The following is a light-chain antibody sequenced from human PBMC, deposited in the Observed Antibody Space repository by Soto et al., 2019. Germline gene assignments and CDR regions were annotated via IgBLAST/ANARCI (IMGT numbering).Light chain of an antibody. CDR3: QQYIMWPSGP. CDR1: QSVSTN. V-gene: IGKV3-15*01. J-gene: IGKJ5*01. CDR2: VAS. Sequence: EIVMTQSPDTLSVSPGERATLSCRASQSVSTNLAWYQPKPGQAPRLLFYVASTRSTGIPARFSAGGSGKEFTLTISSLQSEDFAIYYCQQYIMWPSGPFGQGTRLEIK.